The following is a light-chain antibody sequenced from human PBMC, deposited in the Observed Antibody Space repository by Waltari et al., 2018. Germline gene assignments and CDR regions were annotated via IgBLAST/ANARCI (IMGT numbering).Light chain of an antibody. CDR1: QSVSTN. Sequence: IEIKQNQANLSESQGKRATLSCRASQSVSTNIAWYQQKPAQAPRLLIYGASSRVTGIPARFSGSGSGTEFTLTISSLQSEDVAFYYCQQYDNWPPYTFGQGTRLEIK. CDR3: QQYDNWPPYT. V-gene: IGKV3-15*01. J-gene: IGKJ2*01. CDR2: GAS.